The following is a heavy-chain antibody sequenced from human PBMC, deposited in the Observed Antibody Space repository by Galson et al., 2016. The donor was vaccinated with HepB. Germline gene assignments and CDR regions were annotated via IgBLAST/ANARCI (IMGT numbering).Heavy chain of an antibody. V-gene: IGHV3-30*01. CDR3: VGGAWFRELWDAFNI. CDR1: GFTFSHYA. CDR2: ISYDGNTE. D-gene: IGHD3-10*01. Sequence: SLRLSCAASGFTFSHYAMHWVRQAPGKGLQWMAVISYDGNTEYYSDSVKGRLTVSRDNSNNTVCLSMDSLRDEDTARYYCVGGAWFRELWDAFNIWGQGTAVTVSS. J-gene: IGHJ3*02.